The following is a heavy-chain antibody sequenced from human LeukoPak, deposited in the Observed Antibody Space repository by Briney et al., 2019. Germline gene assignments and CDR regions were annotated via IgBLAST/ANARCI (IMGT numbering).Heavy chain of an antibody. D-gene: IGHD6-6*01. J-gene: IGHJ6*02. Sequence: PGGSLRLSCTASGFTFSSYAMSWVRQAPGKGLEWVSAISGSGGSTYYADSVKGRFTISRDNSKNTLYLQMNSLRAEDTAVYYCAKDPGSIAAHYYYYGMDVWGQGTTVTVSS. CDR1: GFTFSSYA. V-gene: IGHV3-23*01. CDR2: ISGSGGST. CDR3: AKDPGSIAAHYYYYGMDV.